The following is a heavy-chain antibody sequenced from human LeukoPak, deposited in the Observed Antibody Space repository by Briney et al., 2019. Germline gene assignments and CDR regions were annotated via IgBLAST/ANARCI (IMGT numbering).Heavy chain of an antibody. J-gene: IGHJ4*02. CDR3: ARFASSVSSHPVDY. CDR1: GYSVTTNY. D-gene: IGHD3-22*01. V-gene: IGHV3-66*01. Sequence: GGSLRLSCAASGYSVTTNYMTWVRQAPGKGLEWVSLLYASGFTQYADSVKGRFTISRDSSKNTLYLQMDNLGMEDTAVYYCARFASSVSSHPVDYWGQGTLVTVSS. CDR2: LYASGFT.